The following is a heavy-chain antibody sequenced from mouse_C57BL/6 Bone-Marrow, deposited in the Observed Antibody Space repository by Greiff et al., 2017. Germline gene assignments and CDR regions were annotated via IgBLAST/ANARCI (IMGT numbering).Heavy chain of an antibody. CDR2: INPSSGYT. Sequence: QVQLQQSGAELARPGASVKMSCKASGYTFTTYTMHWVKQRPGQGLAWIGYINPSSGYTKYNQKFKDKATLTADKSSSTAYMQLSSLTSEDSAVYYCARGDYYGSVFAYWGQGTLVTVSA. D-gene: IGHD1-1*01. CDR1: GYTFTTYT. CDR3: ARGDYYGSVFAY. J-gene: IGHJ3*01. V-gene: IGHV1-4*01.